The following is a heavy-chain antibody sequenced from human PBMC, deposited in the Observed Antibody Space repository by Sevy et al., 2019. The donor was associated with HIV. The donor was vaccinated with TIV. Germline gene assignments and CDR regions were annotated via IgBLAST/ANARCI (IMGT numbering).Heavy chain of an antibody. J-gene: IGHJ4*02. CDR1: GFTFNKYA. Sequence: GGSLRLSCAASGFTFNKYAMTWLRQAEGKGLEWVSAIGSRGVSTSYADSVKGRFTISRDNSKNTVYLQLNSLRADDTAVYYCVKSPDDSGRYFDYWGPGTLVTVSS. V-gene: IGHV3-23*01. CDR2: IGSRGVST. CDR3: VKSPDDSGRYFDY. D-gene: IGHD3-10*01.